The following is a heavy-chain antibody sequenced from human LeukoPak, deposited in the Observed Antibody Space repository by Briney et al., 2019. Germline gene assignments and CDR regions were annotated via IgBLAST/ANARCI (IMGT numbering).Heavy chain of an antibody. CDR2: VYYSGST. V-gene: IGHV4-59*02. Sequence: PSETQSLTCTVSGGSVSRYFWSWIRHPPRKGLEWIGYVYYSGSTNYNPSLKSRVTISLDTSNNPSSLKLNSVTAADTAVYYCARDLLGGSYYLGYWGQGTRVTVSS. CDR3: ARDLLGGSYYLGY. J-gene: IGHJ4*02. D-gene: IGHD1-26*01. CDR1: GGSVSRYF.